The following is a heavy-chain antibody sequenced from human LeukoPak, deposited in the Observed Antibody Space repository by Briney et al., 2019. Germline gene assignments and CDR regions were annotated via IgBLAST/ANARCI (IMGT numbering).Heavy chain of an antibody. V-gene: IGHV1-2*02. CDR3: ARDGAAMDAFDI. Sequence: ASVKVSCKASGYTFTGYYMHWVRQAPGQGLGWMGWINPNSGGTNYAQKFQGRVTMTRDTSISTAYMELSRLRSDDTAVYYCARDGAAMDAFDIWGQGTMVTVSS. D-gene: IGHD6-25*01. CDR1: GYTFTGYY. J-gene: IGHJ3*02. CDR2: INPNSGGT.